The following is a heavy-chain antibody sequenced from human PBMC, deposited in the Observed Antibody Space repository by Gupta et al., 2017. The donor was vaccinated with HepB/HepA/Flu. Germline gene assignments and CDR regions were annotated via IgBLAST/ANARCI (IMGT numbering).Heavy chain of an antibody. CDR2: INHSGST. CDR1: GGSFSGYY. Sequence: QVQLQQWGAGLLKPSETLSLTCAVYGGSFSGYYWSWIRQPPGKGLEWIGEINHSGSTNYNPSLKSRVTISVDTSKNQFSLKLSSVTAADTAVYYCARYRRGYYYMDVWGKGTTVTVSS. CDR3: ARYRRGYYYMDV. J-gene: IGHJ6*03. V-gene: IGHV4-34*01.